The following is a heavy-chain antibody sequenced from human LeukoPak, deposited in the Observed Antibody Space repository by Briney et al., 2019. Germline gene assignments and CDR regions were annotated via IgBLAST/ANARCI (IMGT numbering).Heavy chain of an antibody. CDR3: ARDFGVRGVIIYGGNWFDP. CDR1: GFTFSSYA. Sequence: PGRSLRLSCAASGFTFSSYAMHRVRQAPGKGLEWVAVISYDGSNKYYADSVKGRFTISRDNSKNTLYLQMNSLRAEDTAVYYCARDFGVRGVIIYGGNWFDPWGQGTLVTVSS. V-gene: IGHV3-30*04. CDR2: ISYDGSNK. D-gene: IGHD3-10*01. J-gene: IGHJ5*02.